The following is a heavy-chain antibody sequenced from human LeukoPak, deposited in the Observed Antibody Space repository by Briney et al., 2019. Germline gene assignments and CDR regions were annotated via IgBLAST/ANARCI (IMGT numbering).Heavy chain of an antibody. D-gene: IGHD3-22*01. V-gene: IGHV5-51*01. CDR2: IYPGDSDT. Sequence: GESLKISCQGSGYSFTSYWIGWVRQMPGKGLEWMGIIYPGDSDTRYSPSFQGQVTISADKSISTAYLQWSSLKASDTAMYYCARRNYYDSSGFLNWGQGTLVTVSS. CDR1: GYSFTSYW. CDR3: ARRNYYDSSGFLN. J-gene: IGHJ4*02.